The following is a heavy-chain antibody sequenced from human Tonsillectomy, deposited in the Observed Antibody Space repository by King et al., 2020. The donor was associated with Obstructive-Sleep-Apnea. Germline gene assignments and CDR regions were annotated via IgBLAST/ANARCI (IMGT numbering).Heavy chain of an antibody. J-gene: IGHJ4*02. CDR2: IYYSGST. V-gene: IGHV4-31*03. CDR3: ARVTRYDILTGYYSGDRDY. D-gene: IGHD3-9*01. Sequence: VQLQESGPGLVNPSQTLSLTCTVSGGSISSGGYYWSWIRQHPGKGLEWIGYIYYSGSTYYNPSLKSRVTISVDTYKNQFSLKLSSVTAADTAVYYCARVTRYDILTGYYSGDRDYWGQGTLVTVSS. CDR1: GGSISSGGYY.